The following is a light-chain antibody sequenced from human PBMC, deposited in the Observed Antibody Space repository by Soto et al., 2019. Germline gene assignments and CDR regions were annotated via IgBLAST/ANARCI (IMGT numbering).Light chain of an antibody. Sequence: ALTQPASVSGSPGQSITISCTGTSSDVGGYNYVSWYQQHPGKAPKLMIYEVSNRPSGASNRFSGSKSGNTASLTISGLQAEDEADYYCSSYTSSSSVVFGGGTKVTVL. CDR3: SSYTSSSSVV. CDR1: SSDVGGYNY. J-gene: IGLJ2*01. V-gene: IGLV2-14*01. CDR2: EVS.